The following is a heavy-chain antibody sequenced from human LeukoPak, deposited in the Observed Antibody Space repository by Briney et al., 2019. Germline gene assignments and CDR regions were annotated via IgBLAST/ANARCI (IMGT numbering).Heavy chain of an antibody. CDR1: GYTFTGYY. Sequence: EASVKVSCKASGYTFTGYYMHWVRQATGQGLEWMGWMNPNSGNTGYAQKFQGRVTITRNTSISTAYMELSSLRSEDTAVYYCARVAYSSSSGYYYMDVRGKGTTVTVSS. J-gene: IGHJ6*03. V-gene: IGHV1-8*03. CDR3: ARVAYSSSSGYYYMDV. CDR2: MNPNSGNT. D-gene: IGHD6-6*01.